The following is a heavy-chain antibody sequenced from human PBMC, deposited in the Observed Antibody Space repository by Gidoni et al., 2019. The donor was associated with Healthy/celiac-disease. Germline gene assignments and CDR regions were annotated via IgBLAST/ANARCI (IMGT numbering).Heavy chain of an antibody. Sequence: QLQLQESGPGLVKPSETLSLTCTVSGGSISSSSYYWGWIHQPPGKGLEWIGSIYYSGSTYYNPSLKSRVTISVDTSKNQFSLKLSSVTAADTAVYYCARQGFVVVVPAASTFDYWGQGTLVTVSS. V-gene: IGHV4-39*01. CDR3: ARQGFVVVVPAASTFDY. CDR2: IYYSGST. J-gene: IGHJ4*02. CDR1: GGSISSSSYY. D-gene: IGHD2-2*01.